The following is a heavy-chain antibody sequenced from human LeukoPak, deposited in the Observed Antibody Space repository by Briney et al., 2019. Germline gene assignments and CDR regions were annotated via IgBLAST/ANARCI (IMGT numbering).Heavy chain of an antibody. V-gene: IGHV3-23*01. CDR2: ISGSGGST. Sequence: PGGSLRLSCAASGFTFSSYAMGWVRQAPGKGLEWVSAISGSGGSTYYADSVKGRFTISRDNSKNTLYLQMNSLRAEDTAVYYCAKNLVGNHYFDYWGQGTLVTVSS. J-gene: IGHJ4*02. CDR3: AKNLVGNHYFDY. D-gene: IGHD1-14*01. CDR1: GFTFSSYA.